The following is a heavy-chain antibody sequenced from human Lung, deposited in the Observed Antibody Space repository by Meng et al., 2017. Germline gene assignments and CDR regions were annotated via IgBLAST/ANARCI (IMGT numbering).Heavy chain of an antibody. CDR2: INHSGGT. Sequence: QRRLELGRSGVLKHAETLSLTCAFTSRSISDYYQSSIHQPAWKGLECIGKINHSGGTNYKPPLESRATISVNTSQNNLYLKLSSVTAADSAVYYCARGPTTMAHDFDYWGQGTLVTVSS. J-gene: IGHJ4*02. CDR3: ARGPTTMAHDFDY. D-gene: IGHD4-11*01. V-gene: IGHV4-34*01. CDR1: SRSISDYY.